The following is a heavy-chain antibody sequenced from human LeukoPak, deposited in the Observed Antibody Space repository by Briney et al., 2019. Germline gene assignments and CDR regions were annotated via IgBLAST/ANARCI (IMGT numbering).Heavy chain of an antibody. CDR3: AKDATFGGVIAMYYFDY. V-gene: IGHV3-23*01. Sequence: GGSLRLSCAASGFTFSSYAMSWVRQAPGKGLEWVSGISGSGGSTNYADSVKGRFTISRDNSKNTLYLQMNSLRAEDTAVYYCAKDATFGGVIAMYYFDYWGQGTQVTVSS. J-gene: IGHJ4*02. CDR1: GFTFSSYA. CDR2: ISGSGGST. D-gene: IGHD3-16*02.